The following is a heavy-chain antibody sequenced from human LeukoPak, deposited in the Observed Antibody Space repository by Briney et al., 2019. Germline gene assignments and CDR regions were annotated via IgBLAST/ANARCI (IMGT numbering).Heavy chain of an antibody. CDR1: GGTFSSYA. V-gene: IGHV1-69*04. J-gene: IGHJ4*02. Sequence: SMKVSCKASGGTFSSYAISWVRQAPGQGLEWMGRIIPILGIANYAQKFQGRVTITADKSTSTAYMELSSLRSEDTAVYYCARDKGHAAAASLYYFDYWGQGTLVTVSS. D-gene: IGHD6-13*01. CDR2: IIPILGIA. CDR3: ARDKGHAAAASLYYFDY.